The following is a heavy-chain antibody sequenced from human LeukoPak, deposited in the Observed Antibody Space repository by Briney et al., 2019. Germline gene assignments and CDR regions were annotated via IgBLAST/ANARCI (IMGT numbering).Heavy chain of an antibody. CDR3: AKTVGYSKHIFDY. Sequence: GGSLRLSCAASGFTLSSYSMNWVRQAPGKGLEWISHITWSGSTIFYADSVKGRFTISRDSAKNSLYLQMSSLRDEDTAVYYCAKTVGYSKHIFDYWGQGTLVTVSS. CDR2: ITWSGSTI. CDR1: GFTLSSYS. V-gene: IGHV3-48*02. J-gene: IGHJ4*02. D-gene: IGHD3-22*01.